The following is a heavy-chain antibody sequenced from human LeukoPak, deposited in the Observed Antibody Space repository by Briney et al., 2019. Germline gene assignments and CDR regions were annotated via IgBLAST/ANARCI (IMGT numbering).Heavy chain of an antibody. CDR3: AKDGAPLYYDFWSGYHYYMDV. J-gene: IGHJ6*03. CDR1: GFTFSSYG. V-gene: IGHV3-30*18. D-gene: IGHD3-3*01. Sequence: PGGSLRLSCAASGFTFSSYGMHWVRQAPGKGLEWVAVISYDGSNKYYADSVKGRFTISRDNSKNTLYLQMNSLRAEDTAVYYCAKDGAPLYYDFWSGYHYYMDVWGKGTTVTVSS. CDR2: ISYDGSNK.